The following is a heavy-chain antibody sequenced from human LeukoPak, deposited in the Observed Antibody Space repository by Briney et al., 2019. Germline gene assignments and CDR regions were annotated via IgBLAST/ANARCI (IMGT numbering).Heavy chain of an antibody. J-gene: IGHJ4*02. V-gene: IGHV1-8*01. D-gene: IGHD2-2*01. CDR3: ARSNWDIVVVPAAITGAGFDY. Sequence: GASVKVSCKASGYTFTSYDIYWVRQATGQGLEWMGWMNPNSGNTGYAQKFQGRVTMTRNTSISTAYMELSSLRSEDTAVYYCARSNWDIVVVPAAITGAGFDYWGQGTLVTVSS. CDR2: MNPNSGNT. CDR1: GYTFTSYD.